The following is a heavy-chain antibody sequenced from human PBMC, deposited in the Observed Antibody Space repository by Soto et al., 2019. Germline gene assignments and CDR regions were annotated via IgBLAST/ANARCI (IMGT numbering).Heavy chain of an antibody. CDR2: IFYSGST. CDR3: VSMSGDPVLSFDS. J-gene: IGHJ5*01. Sequence: QVQLQESGPGLVKPSETLSLTCTVSGGSISSYYWSWIRQPPGKGLEWIGFIFYSGSTSYNPSLKISVTISIDTSEYQFSLKLNSVTAVDTAVYYCVSMSGDPVLSFDSWGQGTLVAVSS. V-gene: IGHV4-59*01. D-gene: IGHD3-10*01. CDR1: GGSISSYY.